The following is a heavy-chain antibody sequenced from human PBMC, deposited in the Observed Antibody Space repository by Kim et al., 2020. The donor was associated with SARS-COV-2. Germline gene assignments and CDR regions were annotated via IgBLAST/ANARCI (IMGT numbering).Heavy chain of an antibody. CDR2: ISYDGSNK. Sequence: GGSLRLSCAASGFTFSSYAMHWVRQAPGKGLEWVAVISYDGSNKYYADSVKGRFTISRDNSKNTLYLQMNSLRAEDTAVYYCARAVLMVRGVVDYWGQGTLVTVSS. CDR1: GFTFSSYA. D-gene: IGHD3-10*01. V-gene: IGHV3-30*04. CDR3: ARAVLMVRGVVDY. J-gene: IGHJ4*02.